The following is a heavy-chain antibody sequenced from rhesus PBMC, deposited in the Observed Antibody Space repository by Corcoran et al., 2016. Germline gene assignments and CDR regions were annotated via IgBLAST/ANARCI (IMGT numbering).Heavy chain of an antibody. J-gene: IGHJ4*01. CDR1: GFTFSSYA. CDR2: IGPGADT. CDR3: TRARGGGGYSNYDY. D-gene: IGHD5-24*01. V-gene: IGHV3-72*01. Sequence: EVQLVESGGGLVQPGGSLRLSCAASGFTFSSYAMQWVHQAPGKGLEWVSAIGPGADTYYADAVKGRFTISRDNAKNSLFLQMNSLRAEDMAVYYCTRARGGGGYSNYDYWGQGVLVSVSS.